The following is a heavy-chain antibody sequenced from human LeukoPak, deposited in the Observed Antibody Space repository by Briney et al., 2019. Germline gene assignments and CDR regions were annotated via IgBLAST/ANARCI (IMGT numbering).Heavy chain of an antibody. V-gene: IGHV3-74*01. CDR1: GFTFSSYW. J-gene: IGHJ2*01. D-gene: IGHD6-19*01. CDR2: INSDGSST. Sequence: GGSLRLSCAASGFTFSSYWMHWVRQAPGKGLVWVSRINSDGSSTSYADSVKGRFTISRDNAKNTLYLQMNSLRAEDTAVYYCARPYCSGWWSEGALYFGFWGRGTLVTFSS. CDR3: ARPYCSGWWSEGALYFGF.